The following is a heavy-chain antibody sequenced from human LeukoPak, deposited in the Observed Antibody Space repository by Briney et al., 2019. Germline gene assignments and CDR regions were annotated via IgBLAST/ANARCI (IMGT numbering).Heavy chain of an antibody. CDR3: ARGRDTSGYSALFY. Sequence: PGGSLRLSCAASGFTFSSYAMSWVRQAPGKGLEWVSAISGSGGSTYYADSVKGRFTISRDNSKNTLYLQINSLRAEDTAVYHCARGRDTSGYSALFYWGQGTLVTVSS. D-gene: IGHD3-22*01. CDR2: ISGSGGST. J-gene: IGHJ4*02. CDR1: GFTFSSYA. V-gene: IGHV3-23*01.